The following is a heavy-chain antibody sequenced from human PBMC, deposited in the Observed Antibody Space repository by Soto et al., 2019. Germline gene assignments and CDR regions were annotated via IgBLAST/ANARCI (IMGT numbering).Heavy chain of an antibody. CDR1: GFTFSNYG. V-gene: IGHV3-21*01. J-gene: IGHJ4*02. CDR3: ATGEYYYDSSGYYYC. D-gene: IGHD3-22*01. CDR2: ISKSGSST. Sequence: PGGSLRLSCVASGFTFSNYGMNWVRQGPGKGLEWLSSISKSGSSTKYADSVKGRFTISRDNAKNSLYLQMNSLRAEDTAVYYCATGEYYYDSSGYYYCWGQGTLVTVSS.